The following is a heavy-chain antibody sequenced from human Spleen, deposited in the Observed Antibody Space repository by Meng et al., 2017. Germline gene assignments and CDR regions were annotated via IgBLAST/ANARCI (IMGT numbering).Heavy chain of an antibody. J-gene: IGHJ5*02. Sequence: ASVKVSCKASGYTFTSYGISWVRQAPGQGLEWMGWISAYNGNTNYAQKLQGRVTITTDTSTSTAYMELSSLRSEDTAVYYRARLTGYSSSWSSFDPWGQGTLVTVSS. V-gene: IGHV1-18*01. CDR1: GYTFTSYG. CDR2: ISAYNGNT. D-gene: IGHD6-13*01. CDR3: ARLTGYSSSWSSFDP.